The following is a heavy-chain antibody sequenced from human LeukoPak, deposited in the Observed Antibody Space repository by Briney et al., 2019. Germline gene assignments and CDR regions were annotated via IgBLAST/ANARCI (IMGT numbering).Heavy chain of an antibody. CDR1: GYTSTGYY. V-gene: IGHV1-2*02. D-gene: IGHD1-26*01. CDR3: AREIYGSFHY. J-gene: IGHJ4*02. Sequence: ASVKVSCKASGYTSTGYYMHWVRQAPGQGLEWMGWIIPNSGGTNYTQKFQGRVTMTRDTSITTAHMELSGLRSDDTAVYYCAREIYGSFHYWGQGTLVTVSS. CDR2: IIPNSGGT.